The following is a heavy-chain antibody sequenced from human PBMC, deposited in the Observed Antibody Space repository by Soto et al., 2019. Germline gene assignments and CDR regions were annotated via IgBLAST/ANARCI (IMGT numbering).Heavy chain of an antibody. V-gene: IGHV4-34*01. CDR2: INDRGSI. Sequence: QVQLQQWGAGPLRPLETLSLTCGVSGGSFSGYYWAWIRQSPGKGLEWIGEINDRGSITYNPSLKSRVSIAVDTSKNHYSLNLRSVTAADTAVYYCARESHDILTGPPWVWYFDLLGRGTLVTVSS. CDR1: GGSFSGYY. CDR3: ARESHDILTGPPWVWYFDL. D-gene: IGHD3-9*01. J-gene: IGHJ2*01.